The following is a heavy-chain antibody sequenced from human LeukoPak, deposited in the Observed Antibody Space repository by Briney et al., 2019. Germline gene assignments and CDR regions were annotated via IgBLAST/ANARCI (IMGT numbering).Heavy chain of an antibody. CDR2: ISSSGNSI. J-gene: IGHJ4*02. Sequence: SGGSLRLSSAASGFTFIDIDMSWIRQAPGKGREWVSYISSSGNSIYYADSVKGRFTISRDNTKNSVYLQMNILRAEDTAIYYCTRGLAPNTWGGFYYWGQGTLVTVSS. D-gene: IGHD3-16*01. V-gene: IGHV3-11*04. CDR3: TRGLAPNTWGGFYY. CDR1: GFTFIDID.